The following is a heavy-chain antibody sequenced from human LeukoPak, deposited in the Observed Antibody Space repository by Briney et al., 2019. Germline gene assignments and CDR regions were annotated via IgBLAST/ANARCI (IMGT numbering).Heavy chain of an antibody. D-gene: IGHD6-13*01. CDR3: ATSGAAAGPGYFDY. J-gene: IGHJ4*02. CDR2: VDPEDGET. Sequence: ASVKVSCKASGYTFTDYYMHWVQQAPGKGLEWMGLVDPEDGETIYAEKFQGRVTITADTSTDTAYVELSSLRSEDTAVYYCATSGAAAGPGYFDYWGQGTLVTVSS. CDR1: GYTFTDYY. V-gene: IGHV1-69-2*01.